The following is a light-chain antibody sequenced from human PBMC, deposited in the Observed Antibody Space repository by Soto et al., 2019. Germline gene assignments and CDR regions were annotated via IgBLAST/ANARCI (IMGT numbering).Light chain of an antibody. Sequence: QSVLTQPPSVSGAPGQRVTISCTGSSSNIGAGYDVHWYQQLPGTAPKLLIYANNNRPSGVPDRFAGSKSGTSVSLAITGLQSDDEADYYCSSYASSGAVLFGGGTKLTVL. CDR3: SSYASSGAVL. J-gene: IGLJ2*01. CDR2: ANN. V-gene: IGLV1-40*01. CDR1: SSNIGAGYD.